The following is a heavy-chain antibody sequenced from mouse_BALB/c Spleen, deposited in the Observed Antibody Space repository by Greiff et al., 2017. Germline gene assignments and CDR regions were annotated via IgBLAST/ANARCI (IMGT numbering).Heavy chain of an antibody. CDR1: GDSITSGY. J-gene: IGHJ4*01. CDR3: ARYKNYGREGYAMDY. CDR2: ISYSGST. V-gene: IGHV3-8*02. Sequence: EVKLVESGPSLVKPSQTLSLTCSVTGDSITSGYWNWIRKFPGNKLEYMGYISYSGSTYYNPSLKSRISITRDTSKNQYYLQLNSVTTEDTATYYCARYKNYGREGYAMDYWGQGTSVTVSS. D-gene: IGHD1-1*01.